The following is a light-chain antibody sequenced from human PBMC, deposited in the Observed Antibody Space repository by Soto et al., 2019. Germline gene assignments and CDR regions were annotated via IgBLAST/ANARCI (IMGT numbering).Light chain of an antibody. J-gene: IGKJ5*01. CDR3: QQRSNWPIT. CDR1: QSVSNF. CDR2: DRS. V-gene: IGKV3-11*01. Sequence: EIVLTQSPATLSVSPGKRATLSCRASQSVSNFLAWYRQKPGQAPSLLIYDRSNRATGIPARFSGSGSGTDFTLTINNLEPEDSAVYYCQQRSNWPITFGQGTRLEIK.